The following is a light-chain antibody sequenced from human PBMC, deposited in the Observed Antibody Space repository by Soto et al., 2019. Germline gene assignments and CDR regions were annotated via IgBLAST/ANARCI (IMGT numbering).Light chain of an antibody. CDR2: EVT. J-gene: IGLJ3*02. Sequence: QSVLTQPASVSGSPGQSITISCSGTRSVIGIFNYVSWYQQHPGKAPKLIIYEVTNRPSGVSDRFSGSKSGNTASLNISGLQADDEADYYCSSYSSNTLGVFGGGTKLTVL. CDR3: SSYSSNTLGV. CDR1: RSVIGIFNY. V-gene: IGLV2-14*01.